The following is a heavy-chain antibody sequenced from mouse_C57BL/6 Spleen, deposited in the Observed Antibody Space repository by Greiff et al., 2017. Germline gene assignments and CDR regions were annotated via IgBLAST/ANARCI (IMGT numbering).Heavy chain of an antibody. CDR1: GYTFTSYN. Sequence: LQESGAELVRPGASVKMSCKASGYTFTSYNMHWVKQTPRQGLEWIGAIYPGNGDTSYNQKFKGKATLTVDKSSSTAYMQLSSLTSEDSAVYFCATLDSSGYGFAYWGQGTLVTVSA. V-gene: IGHV1-12*01. CDR3: ATLDSSGYGFAY. D-gene: IGHD3-2*02. CDR2: IYPGNGDT. J-gene: IGHJ3*01.